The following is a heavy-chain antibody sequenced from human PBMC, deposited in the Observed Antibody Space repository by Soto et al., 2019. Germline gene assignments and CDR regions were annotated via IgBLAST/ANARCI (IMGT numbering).Heavy chain of an antibody. CDR3: AKDGPPYYDFWSGISDP. CDR1: GFTFSSYG. CDR2: ISYDGSNK. D-gene: IGHD3-3*01. V-gene: IGHV3-30*18. J-gene: IGHJ5*02. Sequence: GGSLRLSXAASGFTFSSYGMHWVRQAPGKGLEWVAVISYDGSNKYYADSVKGRFTISRDNSKNTLYLQMNSLRAEDTAVYYCAKDGPPYYDFWSGISDPWGQGTLVTVSS.